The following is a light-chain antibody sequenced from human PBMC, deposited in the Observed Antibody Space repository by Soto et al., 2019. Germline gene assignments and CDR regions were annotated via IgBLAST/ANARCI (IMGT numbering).Light chain of an antibody. J-gene: IGKJ1*01. CDR3: QQYIKCPWT. CDR1: QIVSSS. CDR2: GAS. V-gene: IGKV3-15*01. Sequence: EIVMTHSPATLSMSPGERVTLSCRASQIVSSSLVWNQQKPGQAPRLLIYGASTRATGIPDRFIGSGSGTEFTLTISSRQPEDFAVYYCQQYIKCPWTFGQGTKVEIK.